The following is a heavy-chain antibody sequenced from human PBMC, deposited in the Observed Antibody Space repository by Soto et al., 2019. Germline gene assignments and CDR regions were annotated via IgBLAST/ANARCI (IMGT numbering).Heavy chain of an antibody. J-gene: IGHJ4*02. V-gene: IGHV1-69*12. CDR3: EARRDGYNSRTDY. CDR1: GGTFSSYA. D-gene: IGHD1-1*01. CDR2: IIPIFGTA. Sequence: QVQLVQSGAEVKKPGSSVKVSCKASGGTFSSYAISWVRQAPGQGLEWMGGIIPIFGTANYAQKFQGRVTITADESTSKDYMELSSLRSEDTDVYYCEARRDGYNSRTDYWGQGTLVTVSS.